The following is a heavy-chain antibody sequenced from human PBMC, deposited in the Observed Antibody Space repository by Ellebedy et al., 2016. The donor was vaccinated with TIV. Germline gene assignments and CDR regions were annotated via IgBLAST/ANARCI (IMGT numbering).Heavy chain of an antibody. CDR3: ARDLYNGGLYNGILDD. CDR2: INPSGTT. V-gene: IGHV4-34*01. D-gene: IGHD1-14*01. CDR1: NGSFSGYF. J-gene: IGHJ4*02. Sequence: MPSETLSLTCAVYNGSFSGYFWTWIRQPPGKGLEWIEEINPSGTTNYNPSLKSRVTISVDTPKKQFSLRLTSVTAADTAVYYCARDLYNGGLYNGILDDWGPGTLVVVSS.